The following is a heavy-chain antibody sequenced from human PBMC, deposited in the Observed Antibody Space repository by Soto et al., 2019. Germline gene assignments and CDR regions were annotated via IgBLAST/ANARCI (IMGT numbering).Heavy chain of an antibody. CDR3: ARAVTTDYYYYGMDV. CDR1: GYTFTGYY. J-gene: IGHJ6*02. D-gene: IGHD4-4*01. Sequence: QVQLVQSGAEVKKPGASVKVSCKASGYTFTGYYMHWVGQAPGQGLEGMGWINPNSGGTNYAQKFQGWVTMTRDTSISTAYMELSRLRSDDTAVYYCARAVTTDYYYYGMDVWGQGTTVTVSS. V-gene: IGHV1-2*04. CDR2: INPNSGGT.